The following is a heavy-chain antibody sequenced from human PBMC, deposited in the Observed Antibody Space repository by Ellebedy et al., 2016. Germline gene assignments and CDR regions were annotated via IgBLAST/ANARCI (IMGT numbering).Heavy chain of an antibody. CDR2: INWSGGST. D-gene: IGHD4-23*01. V-gene: IGHV3-20*04. Sequence: GESLKISXAGSGFTFSDAWMRWVRQAPGKGLEWVSGINWSGGSTTYADSVKGRFTISRDNAKNSLYLQMNSLRAEDTALYYCARDYGGDPVDHWGQGTLVTVSS. CDR1: GFTFSDAW. CDR3: ARDYGGDPVDH. J-gene: IGHJ4*02.